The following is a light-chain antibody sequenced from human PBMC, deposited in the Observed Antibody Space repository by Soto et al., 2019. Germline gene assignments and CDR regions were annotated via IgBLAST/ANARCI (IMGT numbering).Light chain of an antibody. V-gene: IGKV3-20*01. J-gene: IGKJ1*01. CDR1: QSVSSTY. CDR3: QQYGSSPKT. CDR2: GAS. Sequence: EIVLTQSPGTLSLSPVERATLSRRASQSVSSTYLAWYQQKPGQAPRLLISGASSRATGIPDRFSGSGSGTDFTLTITRLEPEDFAVYYCQQYGSSPKTFGQGTKVDIK.